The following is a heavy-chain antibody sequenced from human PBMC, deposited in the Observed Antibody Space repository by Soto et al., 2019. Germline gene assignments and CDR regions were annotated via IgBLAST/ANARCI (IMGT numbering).Heavy chain of an antibody. CDR3: TRAEYGDSFWYFDL. V-gene: IGHV3-7*01. J-gene: IGHJ2*01. Sequence: DVQLVESGGGLVQPGGSLRLSCAASGFTFISYWMTWVRQAPGRGLEWVASIHQYGSEKHYVDSVKGRFSISRDNAKNSLYLQMNRLRAEDTAVYYCTRAEYGDSFWYFDLWGRGTLVTVSS. D-gene: IGHD7-27*01. CDR2: IHQYGSEK. CDR1: GFTFISYW.